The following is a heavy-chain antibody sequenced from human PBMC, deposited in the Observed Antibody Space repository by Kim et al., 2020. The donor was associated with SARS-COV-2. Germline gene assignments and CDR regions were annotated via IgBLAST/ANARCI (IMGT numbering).Heavy chain of an antibody. D-gene: IGHD4-4*01. CDR3: ARDTDGMDV. J-gene: IGHJ6*02. CDR2: RT. V-gene: IGHV4-31*02. Sequence: RTYTNPSLKSRVTLSVDTSKNQYSRKLSSVNAADTAVYYCARDTDGMDVWGQGTTVTVSS.